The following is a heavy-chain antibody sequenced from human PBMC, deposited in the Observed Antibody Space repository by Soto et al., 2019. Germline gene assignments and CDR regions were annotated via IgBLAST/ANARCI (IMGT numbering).Heavy chain of an antibody. CDR1: GYTFTSYD. D-gene: IGHD3-22*01. CDR3: ARGYYDTSGYYPTDY. Sequence: QVQLVQSGAEVKKPGGSVKVSCKASGYTFTSYDIMWVRQATGQGLEWMGWVNPNSGNTDSAQKFQGRVTMTRNTSINTAYMELSSLRSEDTAVYYCARGYYDTSGYYPTDYWGQGTLVTVSS. J-gene: IGHJ4*02. CDR2: VNPNSGNT. V-gene: IGHV1-8*01.